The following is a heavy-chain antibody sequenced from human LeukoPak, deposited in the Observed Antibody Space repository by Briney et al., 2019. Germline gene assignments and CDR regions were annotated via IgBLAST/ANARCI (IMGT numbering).Heavy chain of an antibody. J-gene: IGHJ4*02. Sequence: SQTLSLTCTVSGASIDSGGFYWTWVRQHPGKGLEWIGYISHSGTTYYNPSLKSRVTISVDTSKNQFSLKLSSVTAADTAVYYCARHSYGSYYFDYWGQGTLVTVSS. V-gene: IGHV4-31*03. D-gene: IGHD5-18*01. CDR1: GASIDSGGFY. CDR2: ISHSGTT. CDR3: ARHSYGSYYFDY.